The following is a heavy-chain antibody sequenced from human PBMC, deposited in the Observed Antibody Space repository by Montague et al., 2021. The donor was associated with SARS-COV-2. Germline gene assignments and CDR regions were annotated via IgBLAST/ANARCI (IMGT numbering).Heavy chain of an antibody. CDR2: MYYSGST. D-gene: IGHD3-10*01. V-gene: IGHV4-39*01. Sequence: SETLSLTCTVSGGSISRSSYYWGWIRQPPGKGLEWIGSMYYSGSTYYNASLKSRVTISVDTSKSQFSLKLNSVTAADTAVYYCARHGWNDSGSFHFDYWGQGTLVTVSS. CDR1: GGSISRSSYY. J-gene: IGHJ4*02. CDR3: ARHGWNDSGSFHFDY.